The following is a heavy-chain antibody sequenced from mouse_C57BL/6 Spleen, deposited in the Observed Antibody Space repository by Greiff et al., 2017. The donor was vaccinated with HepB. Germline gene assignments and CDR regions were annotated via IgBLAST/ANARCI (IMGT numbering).Heavy chain of an antibody. CDR2: IYPGDGDT. V-gene: IGHV1-82*01. J-gene: IGHJ4*01. D-gene: IGHD1-1*01. CDR1: GYAFSSSW. Sequence: VQLQQSGPELVKPGASVKISCKASGYAFSSSWMNWVKQRPGKGLEWIGRIYPGDGDTNYNGKFKGKATLTADKSSSTAYMQLSSLTSEDSAVYFCARSDYGSSYYYAMDYWGQGTSVTVSS. CDR3: ARSDYGSSYYYAMDY.